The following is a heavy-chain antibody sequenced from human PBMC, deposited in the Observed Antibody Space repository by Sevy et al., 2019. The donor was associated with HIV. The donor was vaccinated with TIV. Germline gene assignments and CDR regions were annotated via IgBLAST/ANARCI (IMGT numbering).Heavy chain of an antibody. CDR3: AKRVAGALAALDI. D-gene: IGHD3-10*01. Sequence: GGSLRLSCAASGFTFRNYVMNWVRQPPGKGLEWVSVISAGGGTTYYADSVKGRFTISRDDSKSTLYLQMNSLRVEDTAVYFCAKRVAGALAALDIWGQGTMVTVSS. V-gene: IGHV3-23*01. CDR1: GFTFRNYV. J-gene: IGHJ3*02. CDR2: ISAGGGTT.